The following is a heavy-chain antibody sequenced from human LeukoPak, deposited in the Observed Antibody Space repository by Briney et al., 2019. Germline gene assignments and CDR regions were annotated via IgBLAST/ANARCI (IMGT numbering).Heavy chain of an antibody. CDR2: IKSKTDGGTT. CDR3: ARDGRAVAGNGGVDAFDI. J-gene: IGHJ3*02. CDR1: GFTFNNAW. V-gene: IGHV3-15*01. D-gene: IGHD6-19*01. Sequence: PGGSLRLSCAASGFTFNNAWMNWVRQAPGKGLGWVGRIKSKTDGGTTEYAAPVRGRFTISRDDSRDTLHLQMNSLRAEDTAVYYCARDGRAVAGNGGVDAFDIWGQGTMVTVSS.